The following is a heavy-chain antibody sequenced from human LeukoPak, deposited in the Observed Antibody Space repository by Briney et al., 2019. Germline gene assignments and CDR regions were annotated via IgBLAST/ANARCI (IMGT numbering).Heavy chain of an antibody. CDR3: AKGAGWAYFYMDV. D-gene: IGHD6-19*01. Sequence: GGSLRLSCAVSGFTLSRYGMHWVRQAPGKGLEWVAAISYDGNNKYYTDSVKGRFTISRDNAKNTLYLQMSSLRPEDTAVYYCAKGAGWAYFYMDVWGKGTTVTVSS. J-gene: IGHJ6*03. CDR1: GFTLSRYG. V-gene: IGHV3-30*18. CDR2: ISYDGNNK.